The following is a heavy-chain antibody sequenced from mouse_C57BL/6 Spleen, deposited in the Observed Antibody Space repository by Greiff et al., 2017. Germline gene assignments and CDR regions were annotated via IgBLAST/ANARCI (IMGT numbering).Heavy chain of an antibody. V-gene: IGHV1-55*01. J-gene: IGHJ4*01. Sequence: QVQLQQPGAELVKPGASVKMSCKASGYTFTSYWITWVKQRPGQGLEWIGDIYPGSGSTNYNEKFKSKATLTVDTSSSTAYMQLSSLTSEDSAVYYCARWGYGSSYAMDYWGQGTSVTVSS. CDR1: GYTFTSYW. CDR2: IYPGSGST. CDR3: ARWGYGSSYAMDY. D-gene: IGHD1-1*01.